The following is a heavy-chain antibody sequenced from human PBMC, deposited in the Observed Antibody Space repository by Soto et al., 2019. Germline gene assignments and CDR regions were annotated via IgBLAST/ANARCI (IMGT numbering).Heavy chain of an antibody. J-gene: IGHJ5*02. Sequence: EVQLVESGGGLVQPGRSLRRSCTASGFTFDDYAMHWVRQVPGKGLVWISGISWDSGTLGYADSVKGRFIISRDDAKQCLVLQMNRLRGADTPLYYCAQARYPTMASPLDQWGQGTLVTVSS. D-gene: IGHD1-1*01. CDR1: GFTFDDYA. CDR3: AQARYPTMASPLDQ. CDR2: ISWDSGTL. V-gene: IGHV3-9*01.